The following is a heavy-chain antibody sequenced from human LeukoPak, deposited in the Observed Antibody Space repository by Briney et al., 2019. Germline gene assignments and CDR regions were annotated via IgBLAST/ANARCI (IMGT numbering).Heavy chain of an antibody. CDR1: GFTVSSNY. Sequence: GGSLRLSCAASGFTVSSNYMSWVRQAPGKEPEWVSAISNSGGLTYDAHSVKFRFTISRDNSRNTLYLQMNSLRTEDTAVYYCAKILTPVKWYFDPWGRGTLVTVSS. V-gene: IGHV3-23*01. CDR2: ISNSGGLT. J-gene: IGHJ2*01. CDR3: AKILTPVKWYFDP.